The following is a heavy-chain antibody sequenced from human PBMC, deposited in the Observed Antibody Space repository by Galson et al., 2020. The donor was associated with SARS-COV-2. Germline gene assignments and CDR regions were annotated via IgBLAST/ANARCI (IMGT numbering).Heavy chain of an antibody. J-gene: IGHJ4*02. V-gene: IGHV3-30*04. D-gene: IGHD3-10*01. CDR2: VSTAGGHE. CDR1: GFNFLGYA. Sequence: GGSLRLSCAASGFNFLGYAMHWVRQAPGQGPEWVAVVSTAGGHEDYADSVKGRFIDSRDNSKNMVYLQMNSLRAEDTAVYFCSRDSYYGPGTYRSTDYWGQGTRVSVSS. CDR3: SRDSYYGPGTYRSTDY.